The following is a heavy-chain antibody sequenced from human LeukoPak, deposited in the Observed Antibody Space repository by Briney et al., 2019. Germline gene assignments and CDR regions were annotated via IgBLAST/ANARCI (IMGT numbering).Heavy chain of an antibody. D-gene: IGHD4-17*01. V-gene: IGHV4-61*02. J-gene: IGHJ6*03. CDR1: GGSINSGSYY. Sequence: PSETLSLTCNVSGGSINSGSYYWSWIRQPAGKGLEWIVRIYTSGSTNYNPSLNSRVTISVDTSKNQFSLKLSSVTAADTAVYYCARDYGDYAWYGAVRYYYYYMDAWGKGTTVTVSS. CDR2: IYTSGST. CDR3: ARDYGDYAWYGAVRYYYYYMDA.